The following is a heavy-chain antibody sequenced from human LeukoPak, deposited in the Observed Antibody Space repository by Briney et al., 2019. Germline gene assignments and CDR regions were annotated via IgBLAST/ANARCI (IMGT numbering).Heavy chain of an antibody. J-gene: IGHJ4*02. D-gene: IGHD3-22*01. V-gene: IGHV4-39*01. CDR3: ARFKLGYYYFDY. CDR2: VYYSGST. CDR1: DGSINSGSFY. Sequence: SETLSLTCSVSDGSINSGSFYWAWIRQPPGKGLEWIGSVYYSGSTYYNPSLKSRVTISVDTSKNQFSLKLSSVTAADTAVYYCARFKLGYYYFDYWGQGTLVTVSS.